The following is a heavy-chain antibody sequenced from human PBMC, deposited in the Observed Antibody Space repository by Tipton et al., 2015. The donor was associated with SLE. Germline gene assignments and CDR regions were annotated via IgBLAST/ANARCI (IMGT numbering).Heavy chain of an antibody. J-gene: IGHJ4*02. CDR2: IYPGDSDT. Sequence: QLVQSGAEVKKPGESLRISCKGSGYRFTTYWIGWVRQMTGKGLEWMGIIYPGDSDTRYSPSFQGQVTISADKSIGTAYLQWSSLKDSDTAMYYCARLTGDNYFDSWGQGTLVTVSS. CDR3: ARLTGDNYFDS. V-gene: IGHV5-51*03. CDR1: GYRFTTYW. D-gene: IGHD7-27*01.